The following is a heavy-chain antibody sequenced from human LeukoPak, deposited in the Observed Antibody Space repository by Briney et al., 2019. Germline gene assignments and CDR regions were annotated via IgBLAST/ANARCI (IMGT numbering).Heavy chain of an antibody. Sequence: GGSLRLSCAASGFTFGSYSMNWVRQAPGKGLEWVSYISSSGSTIYYADSVKGRFTISRDNAKNSLYLQMNSLRAEDTAVYYCARDFSGWLLEFDYWGQGTLVTVSS. CDR2: ISSSGSTI. V-gene: IGHV3-48*04. CDR3: ARDFSGWLLEFDY. J-gene: IGHJ4*02. D-gene: IGHD5-12*01. CDR1: GFTFGSYS.